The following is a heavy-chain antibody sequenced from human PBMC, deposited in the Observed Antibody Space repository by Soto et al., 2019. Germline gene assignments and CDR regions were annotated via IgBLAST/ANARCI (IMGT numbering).Heavy chain of an antibody. J-gene: IGHJ4*02. Sequence: VGSLRISCADSGFTVSSNYMSWVRQAPGKGLEWVSVIYSGGSTYYADSVKGRFTISRDNSKNTLYLQMNSLRAEDTAVYYCARRHSSSSWYYFDYWGQGTLVTVSS. CDR3: ARRHSSSSWYYFDY. D-gene: IGHD6-13*01. V-gene: IGHV3-53*01. CDR1: GFTVSSNY. CDR2: IYSGGST.